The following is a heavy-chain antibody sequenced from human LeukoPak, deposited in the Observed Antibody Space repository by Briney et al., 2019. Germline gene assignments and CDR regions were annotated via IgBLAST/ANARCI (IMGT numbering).Heavy chain of an antibody. D-gene: IGHD3-10*01. CDR3: AKADGSYKTLIDY. CDR2: ISGSGGST. V-gene: IGHV3-23*01. CDR1: GFTFSSCA. J-gene: IGHJ4*02. Sequence: GGSLRLSCAASGFTFSSCAMNWVRQAPGEGLEWVSGISGSGGSTYYADSVKGRFTISRDSSKNTVYLQMNSLRAEDTAVYYCAKADGSYKTLIDYWGQGTLVTVSS.